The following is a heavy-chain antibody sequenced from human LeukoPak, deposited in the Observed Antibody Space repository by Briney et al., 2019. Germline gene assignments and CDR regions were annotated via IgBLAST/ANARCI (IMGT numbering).Heavy chain of an antibody. V-gene: IGHV3-23*01. CDR1: GFTFSSYA. CDR3: TTDRLGGILWFGELGLV. Sequence: GGSLRLSCAASGFTFSSYAMGWVRQAPGKGLEWVSLICGSGGSTYYADSVKGRFTVSRDNSKNTEYLQMNSLKTEDTAVYYCTTDRLGGILWFGELGLVGGQGTLVTVSS. D-gene: IGHD3-10*01. CDR2: ICGSGGST. J-gene: IGHJ4*02.